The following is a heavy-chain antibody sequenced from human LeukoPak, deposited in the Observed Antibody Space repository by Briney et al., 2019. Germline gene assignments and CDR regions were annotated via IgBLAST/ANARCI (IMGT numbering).Heavy chain of an antibody. CDR2: IIPILGIA. Sequence: SVKVSCKASGGTFSSYAISWVRQAPGQGLEWMGRIIPILGIANYAQKFQGRVTITADKSTSTAYMELSSLRSEDTAVYYCARVVYSSSWYGGLDYWGQGTLVTVSS. J-gene: IGHJ4*02. D-gene: IGHD6-13*01. CDR1: GGTFSSYA. V-gene: IGHV1-69*04. CDR3: ARVVYSSSWYGGLDY.